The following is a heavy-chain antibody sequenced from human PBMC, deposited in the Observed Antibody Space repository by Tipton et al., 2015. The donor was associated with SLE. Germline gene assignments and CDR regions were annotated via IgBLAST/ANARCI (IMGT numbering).Heavy chain of an antibody. D-gene: IGHD3-16*01. Sequence: LSLTCAASGFTYSGYAMHWVRQAPGKGLEWVAFIRADGSNKDYADSVKGRFTISRDNSKNTLYLQMNRLRVEDTAVYYCAGGTGAYFDHWGQGTLGTVSS. CDR1: GFTYSGYA. V-gene: IGHV3-30*02. J-gene: IGHJ4*02. CDR2: IRADGSNK. CDR3: AGGTGAYFDH.